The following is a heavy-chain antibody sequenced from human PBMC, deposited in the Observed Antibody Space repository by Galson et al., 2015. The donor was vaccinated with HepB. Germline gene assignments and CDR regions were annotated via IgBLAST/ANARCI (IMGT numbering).Heavy chain of an antibody. CDR3: ARHRYSSSWGSFDP. J-gene: IGHJ5*02. CDR1: GGSISSSSYY. V-gene: IGHV4-39*01. CDR2: IYYSGST. Sequence: LSLTCTVSGGSISSSSYYWGWIRQPPGKGLEWIGSIYYSGSTYYNPSLKSRVTISVDTSKNQFSLKLSSVTAADTAVYYCARHRYSSSWGSFDPWGQGTLVTVSS. D-gene: IGHD6-13*01.